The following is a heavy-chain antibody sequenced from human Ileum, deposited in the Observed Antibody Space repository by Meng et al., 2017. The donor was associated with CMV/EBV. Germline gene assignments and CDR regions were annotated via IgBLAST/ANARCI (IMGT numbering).Heavy chain of an antibody. CDR1: GFTFSSDE. CDR2: DSRDGDER. J-gene: IGHJ4*02. Sequence: GAFGFTFSSDEKHWIRQAPGKGLESVAVDSRDGDERYYAESVKGRFTISRDNSKNTLYLQMNSLRVQDTAVYYCVRDGGGGYNQIDYWGQGTLVTVSS. CDR3: VRDGGGGYNQIDY. D-gene: IGHD5-24*01. V-gene: IGHV3-30*04.